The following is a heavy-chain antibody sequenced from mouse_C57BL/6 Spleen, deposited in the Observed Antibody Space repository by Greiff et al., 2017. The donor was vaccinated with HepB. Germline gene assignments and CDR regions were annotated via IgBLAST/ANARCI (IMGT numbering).Heavy chain of an antibody. CDR1: GYAFSSYW. CDR3: ARELRYYYAMDY. CDR2: IYPGDGDT. V-gene: IGHV1-80*01. D-gene: IGHD1-1*01. J-gene: IGHJ4*01. Sequence: QVHVKQSGAELVKPGASVKISCKASGYAFSSYWMNWVKQRPGKGLEWIGQIYPGDGDTNYNGKFKGKATLTADKSSSTAYMQLSSLTSEDSAVYFCARELRYYYAMDYWGQGTSVTVSS.